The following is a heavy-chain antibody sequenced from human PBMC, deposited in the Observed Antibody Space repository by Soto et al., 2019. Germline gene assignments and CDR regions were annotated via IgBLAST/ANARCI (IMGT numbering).Heavy chain of an antibody. D-gene: IGHD3-22*01. CDR3: ASTTTYYYDSSGYPFDY. CDR1: GGSISSGGYY. J-gene: IGHJ4*02. CDR2: IYYSGST. V-gene: IGHV4-31*03. Sequence: QVQLQESGPGLVKPSQTLSLTCTVSGGSISSGGYYWSWIRQHPGKGLEWIGYIYYSGSTYYNPSLKSRVTITVDTSKNQFSLKLSSVTAADTAVYYCASTTTYYYDSSGYPFDYWGQGTLVTVSS.